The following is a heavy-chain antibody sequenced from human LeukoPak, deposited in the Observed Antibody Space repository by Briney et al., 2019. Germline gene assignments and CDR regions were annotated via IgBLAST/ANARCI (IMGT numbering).Heavy chain of an antibody. J-gene: IGHJ4*02. D-gene: IGHD4-23*01. V-gene: IGHV5-51*01. CDR3: ARRYGGNSRAFDY. Sequence: GESLKISCKGSGYSFTSYWIGWVRQMPGKGLEWMGIIYPSDSDTRYSPSFQGQVTISVDKSVSTADLQWSSLKASDIAMYYCARRYGGNSRAFDYWGQGTLVTVSS. CDR2: IYPSDSDT. CDR1: GYSFTSYW.